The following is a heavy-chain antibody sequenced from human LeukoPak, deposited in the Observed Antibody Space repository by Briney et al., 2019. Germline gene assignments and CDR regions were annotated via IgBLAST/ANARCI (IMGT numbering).Heavy chain of an antibody. V-gene: IGHV4-30-2*01. CDR1: GGSISSGGYY. Sequence: PSETLSLTCTVSGGSISSGGYYWSWIRQHPGKGLEWIGYIYHSGSTYYNPSLKSRVTISVDRSKNQFSLKLSSVTAADTAVYYCARVAGIEGDYYFDYWGQGTLVTVSS. CDR3: ARVAGIEGDYYFDY. J-gene: IGHJ4*02. CDR2: IYHSGST. D-gene: IGHD2-21*02.